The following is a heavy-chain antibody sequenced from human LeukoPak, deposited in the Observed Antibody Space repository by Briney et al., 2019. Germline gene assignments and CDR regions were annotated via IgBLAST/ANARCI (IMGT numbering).Heavy chain of an antibody. J-gene: IGHJ5*02. V-gene: IGHV3-30*04. Sequence: GGSLRLSCAASGFTFSSYAIHWVRQAPGKGLEWVAVISYDGGNKYYADSVEGRFTISRDNSKNTLYLQMNSLRAEDTAVYYCARDSPYNWNSHWFDPWGQGTLVTVSS. CDR2: ISYDGGNK. CDR3: ARDSPYNWNSHWFDP. CDR1: GFTFSSYA. D-gene: IGHD1/OR15-1a*01.